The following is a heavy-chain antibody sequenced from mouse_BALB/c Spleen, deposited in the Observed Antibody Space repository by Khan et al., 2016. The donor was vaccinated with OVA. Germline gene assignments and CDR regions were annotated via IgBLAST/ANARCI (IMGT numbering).Heavy chain of an antibody. V-gene: IGHV8-12*01. CDR3: ARNRWLHSYTMDY. CDR1: GFSLSSSGMG. J-gene: IGHJ4*01. Sequence: QVTLKESGPGILQPSQTLSLTCSFSGFSLSSSGMGVSWIRQPSGKGLEWLAHIYWDDDKRYNPSLKSRLTVSKATSRNQVFLKITIVDTADTATYYCARNRWLHSYTMDYWGQGTSVTVSS. D-gene: IGHD2-3*01. CDR2: IYWDDDK.